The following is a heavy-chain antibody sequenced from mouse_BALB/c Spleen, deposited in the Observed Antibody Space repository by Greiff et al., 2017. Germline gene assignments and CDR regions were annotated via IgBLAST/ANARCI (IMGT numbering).Heavy chain of an antibody. Sequence: EVKLVESGPGLVKPSQSLSLTCTVTGYSITSDYAWNWIRQFPGNKLEWMGYISYSGSTSYNPSLKSRISITRDTSKNQFFLQLNSVTTEDTDTYYCARYGKLYFDYWGQGTTLTVTS. CDR3: ARYGKLYFDY. J-gene: IGHJ2*01. CDR2: ISYSGST. V-gene: IGHV3-2*02. CDR1: GYSITSDYA. D-gene: IGHD2-1*01.